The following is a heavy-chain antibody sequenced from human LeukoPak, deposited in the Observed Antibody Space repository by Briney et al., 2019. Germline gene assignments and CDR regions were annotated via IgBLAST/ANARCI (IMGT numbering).Heavy chain of an antibody. CDR3: ARDRSYDFYFDY. J-gene: IGHJ4*02. CDR2: LYTGGNT. D-gene: IGHD1-1*01. V-gene: IGHV3-66*01. CDR1: GFTVSHNY. Sequence: GGSLRLSCAASGFTVSHNYMSWVRQAPGKGLEWVSILYTGGNTYYADSVKGRFTISRDDSENTLFLQMNSLRAEDTAVYYCARDRSYDFYFDYWGQGTLVTVSS.